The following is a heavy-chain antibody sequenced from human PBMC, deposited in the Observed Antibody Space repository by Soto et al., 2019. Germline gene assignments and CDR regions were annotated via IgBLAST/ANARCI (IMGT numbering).Heavy chain of an antibody. CDR2: ISYDGSNK. CDR1: GFTFSSYA. CDR3: ARDIYSSGSLIY. Sequence: GGSLRLSCAASGFTFSSYAMHWVRQAPGKGLEWVAVISYDGSNKYYADSVKGRLTISRDNSKNTLYLQMNSLRAEDTAVYYCARDIYSSGSLIYWGQGTLVTVSS. J-gene: IGHJ4*02. V-gene: IGHV3-30-3*01. D-gene: IGHD3-10*01.